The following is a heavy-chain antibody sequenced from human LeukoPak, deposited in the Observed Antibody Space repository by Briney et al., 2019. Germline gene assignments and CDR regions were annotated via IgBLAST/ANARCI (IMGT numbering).Heavy chain of an antibody. CDR1: GGTFSSYA. J-gene: IGHJ6*02. D-gene: IGHD3-10*01. CDR2: INPNSGGT. V-gene: IGHV1-2*02. CDR3: ARDLRKEVVRGVIMGYYYGMDV. Sequence: ASVKVSCKASGGTFSSYAISWVRQAPGQGLEWMGWINPNSGGTNYAQKFQGRVTMTRDTSISTAYMELSRLRSDDTAVYYCARDLRKEVVRGVIMGYYYGMDVWGQGTTVTVSS.